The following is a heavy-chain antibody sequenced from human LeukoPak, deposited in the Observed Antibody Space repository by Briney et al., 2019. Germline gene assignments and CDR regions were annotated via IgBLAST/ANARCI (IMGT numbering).Heavy chain of an antibody. J-gene: IGHJ4*02. V-gene: IGHV4-34*01. CDR3: ARVGVATISSYFDY. CDR2: INHSGST. CDR1: GGSFSGYY. Sequence: SETLSLTCAVYGGSFSGYYWSWIRQPPGKGLELIGEINHSGSTNYNPSLKSRVTISVDTSKNQFSLKLSSVTAADTAVYYCARVGVATISSYFDYWGQGTLVTVSS. D-gene: IGHD5-12*01.